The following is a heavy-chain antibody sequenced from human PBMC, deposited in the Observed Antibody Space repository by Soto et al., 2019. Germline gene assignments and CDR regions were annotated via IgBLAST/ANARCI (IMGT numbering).Heavy chain of an antibody. CDR1: GGTFSSYT. D-gene: IGHD3-10*01. V-gene: IGHV1-69*02. CDR2: IIPILGIA. CDR3: ARARGVRGVKRYYYGMDV. J-gene: IGHJ6*02. Sequence: QVQLVQSGAEVKKPGSSVKVSCKASGGTFSSYTISWVRQAPGQGLEWMGRIIPILGIANYAQKFQGRVTITADKSTSTAYMELSSLRSEDTAVYYCARARGVRGVKRYYYGMDVWGQGTTVTVSS.